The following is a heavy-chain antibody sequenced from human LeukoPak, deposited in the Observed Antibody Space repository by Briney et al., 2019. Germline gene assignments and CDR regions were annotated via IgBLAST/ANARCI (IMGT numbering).Heavy chain of an antibody. CDR2: IYWDDDK. D-gene: IGHD6-19*01. CDR1: GFSLSTSGVG. V-gene: IGHV2-5*02. Sequence: SGPTLVKPTQTLTLTCTFSGFSLSTSGVGVGWIRQPPGKALEWLALIYWDDDKRYSPSLENRLTITKDTSKNQVVLTMTNMDPVDTATYYCAHSEEEQWLESWFDPWGQGTLVTVSS. J-gene: IGHJ5*02. CDR3: AHSEEEQWLESWFDP.